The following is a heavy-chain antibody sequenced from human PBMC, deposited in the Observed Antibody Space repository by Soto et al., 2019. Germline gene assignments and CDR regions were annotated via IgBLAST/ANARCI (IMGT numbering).Heavy chain of an antibody. CDR1: GGSISSDTYH. CDR3: ARRYASSGYAYDI. CDR2: LLYSGST. J-gene: IGHJ3*02. Sequence: QLLESGPGLVKPSETLSLTCTVSGGSISSDTYHWGWIRQPPGKGLEWIGSLLYSGSTYYNPSLQSRVTISGDTSKNQFSLKLNSVTAADTAVYYCARRYASSGYAYDIWGQGTMVTVSS. V-gene: IGHV4-39*01. D-gene: IGHD3-22*01.